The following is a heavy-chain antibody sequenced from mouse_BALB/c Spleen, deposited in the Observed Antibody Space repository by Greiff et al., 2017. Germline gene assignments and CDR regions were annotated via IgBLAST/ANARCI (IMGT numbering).Heavy chain of an antibody. CDR2: ISSGGSYT. CDR1: GFTFSSYA. J-gene: IGHJ3*01. V-gene: IGHV5-9-3*01. Sequence: EVKLMESGGGLVKPGGSLKLSCAASGFTFSSYAMSWVRQTPEKRLEWVATISSGGSYTYYPDSVKGRFTISRDNAKNTLYLQMSSLRSEDTAMYYCARQEDTTATFFAYWGQGTLVTVSA. D-gene: IGHD1-2*01. CDR3: ARQEDTTATFFAY.